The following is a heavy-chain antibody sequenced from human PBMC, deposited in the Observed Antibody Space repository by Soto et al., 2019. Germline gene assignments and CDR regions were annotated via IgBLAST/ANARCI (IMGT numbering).Heavy chain of an antibody. Sequence: QITLKESGPTLVKPTQTLTLTCTFSGFSLSTSGVGVGWIRQPPGKALEWLALIYWNDDKRYSPSLKSRLTITKDTSKNQVVLTMTNMDPVDTATYXXXHSYVDIVATGDLSFDYWGQGTLVTVSS. V-gene: IGHV2-5*01. J-gene: IGHJ4*02. CDR1: GFSLSTSGVG. CDR2: IYWNDDK. D-gene: IGHD5-12*01. CDR3: XHSYVDIVATGDLSFDY.